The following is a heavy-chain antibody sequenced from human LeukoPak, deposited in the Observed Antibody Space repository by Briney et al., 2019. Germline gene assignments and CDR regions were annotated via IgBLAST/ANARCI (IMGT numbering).Heavy chain of an antibody. CDR1: GYTFTGYY. D-gene: IGHD2-8*01. Sequence: GASVKVSCKASGYTFTGYYMHWVRQAPGQGLEWMGWINPNSGGTNYAQKFQRRVTMTRDTSISTAYMELSRLRSDDTAVYYCARDHCTNGVCQPIDYWGQGTLVTVSS. V-gene: IGHV1-2*02. CDR3: ARDHCTNGVCQPIDY. CDR2: INPNSGGT. J-gene: IGHJ4*02.